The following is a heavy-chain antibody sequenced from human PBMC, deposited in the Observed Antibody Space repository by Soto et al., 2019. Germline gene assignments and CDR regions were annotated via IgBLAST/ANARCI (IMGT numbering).Heavy chain of an antibody. Sequence: GALRLSCAASGFTFSGSAMHWVRQASGKGLEWVGRIRSKANSYATAYAASVKGRFTISRDDSKNTAYLQMNSLKTEDTAVYYCTTQLPPDYYYGMDVWGQGTTVTVSS. CDR3: TTQLPPDYYYGMDV. CDR2: IRSKANSYAT. CDR1: GFTFSGSA. D-gene: IGHD2-2*01. J-gene: IGHJ6*02. V-gene: IGHV3-73*01.